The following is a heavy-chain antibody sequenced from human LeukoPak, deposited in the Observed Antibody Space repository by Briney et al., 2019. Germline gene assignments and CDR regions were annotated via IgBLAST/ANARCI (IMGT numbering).Heavy chain of an antibody. D-gene: IGHD2-15*01. V-gene: IGHV1-8*01. CDR1: GYTFTSYD. CDR2: MNPNSGNT. J-gene: IGHJ4*02. CDR3: ARSPASEYCSGGSCYSVFDY. Sequence: ASVKVSCKASGYTFTSYDINWVRQATGQGLEWMGWMNPNSGNTGYAQKFQGRVTMTRNTSISTAYMELSSLRSEDTALYYCARSPASEYCSGGSCYSVFDYWGQGTLVTVSS.